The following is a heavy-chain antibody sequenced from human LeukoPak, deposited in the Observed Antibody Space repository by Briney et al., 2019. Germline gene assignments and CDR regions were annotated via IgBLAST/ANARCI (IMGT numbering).Heavy chain of an antibody. V-gene: IGHV3-73*01. CDR3: TSLLGYCSSTSCPRWDY. Sequence: GGSLRLSCAASGFTFSGFAMHWVRQASGKGLEWVGRIRSKANSYATAYAASVKGRFTISRDDSKNTAYLQMNSLKTEDTAVYYCTSLLGYCSSTSCPRWDYWGQGTLVTVSS. CDR2: IRSKANSYAT. D-gene: IGHD2-2*01. CDR1: GFTFSGFA. J-gene: IGHJ4*02.